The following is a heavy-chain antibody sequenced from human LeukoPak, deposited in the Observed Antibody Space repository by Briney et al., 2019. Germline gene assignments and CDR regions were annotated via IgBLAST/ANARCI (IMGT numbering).Heavy chain of an antibody. Sequence: PSGTLSLTCAVSGGSISSGYWWSWVRQPPMKGLEWIGEIIDSGSTNYNPSLKGRITISLDKTKNQFSLNVNSVTAADTAVYYCATCGPTSGGYTFEYWGQGILVTVSS. CDR3: ATCGPTSGGYTFEY. CDR1: GGSISSGYW. D-gene: IGHD2-15*01. J-gene: IGHJ4*02. V-gene: IGHV4-4*02. CDR2: IIDSGST.